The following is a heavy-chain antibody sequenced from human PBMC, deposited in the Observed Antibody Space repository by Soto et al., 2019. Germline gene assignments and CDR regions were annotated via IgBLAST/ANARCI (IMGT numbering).Heavy chain of an antibody. J-gene: IGHJ5*02. D-gene: IGHD2-2*01. V-gene: IGHV1-8*01. CDR1: GYTFTSYD. CDR2: MNPNSGNT. Sequence: ASVKVSCKASGYTFTSYDINWVRQATGQGLEWMGWMNPNSGNTGYAQKFQGRVTMTRNTSISTAYMELSSLRSEDTAVYYCARGLGYCSRTSCSNWFDPWGQGTLVTVSS. CDR3: ARGLGYCSRTSCSNWFDP.